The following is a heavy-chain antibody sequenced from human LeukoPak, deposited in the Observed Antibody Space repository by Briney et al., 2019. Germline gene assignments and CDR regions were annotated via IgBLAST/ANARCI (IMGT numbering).Heavy chain of an antibody. CDR3: ANIFYRMVVEGALDI. J-gene: IGHJ3*02. D-gene: IGHD3-22*01. CDR1: GFTFSSQA. Sequence: GGSLRLSCAASGFTFSSQAMSWVRQAPGKGLEWVLANRGSGGSTYYAESVKGRLTISRDNSKHTLYLQVHSLRAEDTAVYYCANIFYRMVVEGALDIWGQGTMVTVSS. V-gene: IGHV3-23*01. CDR2: NRGSGGST.